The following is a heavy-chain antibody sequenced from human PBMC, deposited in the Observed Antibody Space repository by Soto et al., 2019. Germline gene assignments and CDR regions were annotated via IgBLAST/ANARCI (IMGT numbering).Heavy chain of an antibody. CDR2: IDSGGSRT. V-gene: IGHV3-21*01. D-gene: IGHD1-1*01. Sequence: EAHLVESGGGLVKPGGSLRLSCEASAFTFDSHTMNWVRQAPGKRLEWVSSIDSGGSRTFYADTVKGRFTISRDNAKNSLFLQMNSLRAEDTAVYFCTREVQPGVRREYDYWGQGTLVTVSS. CDR3: TREVQPGVRREYDY. CDR1: AFTFDSHT. J-gene: IGHJ4*02.